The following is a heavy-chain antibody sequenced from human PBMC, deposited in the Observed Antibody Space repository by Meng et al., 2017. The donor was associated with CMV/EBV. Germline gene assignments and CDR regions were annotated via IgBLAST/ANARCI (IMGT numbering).Heavy chain of an antibody. J-gene: IGHJ4*02. CDR3: AISGIAARVSPIDY. CDR1: GYSFTSYW. CDR2: IDPSDSYT. Sequence: GGSLRLSCKGSGYSFTSYWISWVRQMPGKGPEWMGRIDPSDSYTNYSPSFQGHVTISADKSISTAYLQWSSLKASDTAMYYCAISGIAARVSPIDYWGQGTLVTVSS. V-gene: IGHV5-10-1*01. D-gene: IGHD6-6*01.